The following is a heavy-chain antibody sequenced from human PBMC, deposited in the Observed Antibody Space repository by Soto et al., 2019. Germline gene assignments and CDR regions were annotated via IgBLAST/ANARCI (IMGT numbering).Heavy chain of an antibody. V-gene: IGHV4-34*01. D-gene: IGHD3-16*01. CDR2: INHSGST. Sequence: SETLSLTCAVYGGSFSDYLWTWIRQPPGEGLEWVGEINHSGSTNYNPSLKSRVTISVDTSKNQVSLKLSSVTAADTAVYVCTEGAYLGYWCQGTRGTVSS. J-gene: IGHJ4*02. CDR1: GGSFSDYL. CDR3: TEGAYLGY.